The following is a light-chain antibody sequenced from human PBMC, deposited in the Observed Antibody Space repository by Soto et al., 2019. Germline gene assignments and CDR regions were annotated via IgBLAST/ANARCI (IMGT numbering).Light chain of an antibody. CDR2: DVS. CDR1: SSDVGGYNY. Sequence: TSSDVGGYNYVSWYQHHPGKAPKLMIYDVSNRPSGVSNRFSGSKSGNTASLTISGLQAEDEADYYCSSYTSSSTPYVFGTGTKVTVL. CDR3: SSYTSSSTPYV. J-gene: IGLJ1*01. V-gene: IGLV2-14*03.